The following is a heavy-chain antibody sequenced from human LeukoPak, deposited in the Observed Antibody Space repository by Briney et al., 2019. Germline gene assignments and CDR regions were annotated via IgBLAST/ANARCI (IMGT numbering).Heavy chain of an antibody. V-gene: IGHV3-23*01. CDR3: AKTKRVVVPDADYFGLDV. CDR2: ISGSGAIT. Sequence: PGGSLRLSCAASGFTFSSYAMTWVRQAPGKGLEWVSAISGSGAITYSADSVKGRFTISRDHSKNTLYLQMNTLRAEDTAIYFCAKTKRVVVPDADYFGLDVWGQGTTVTVSS. CDR1: GFTFSSYA. J-gene: IGHJ6*02. D-gene: IGHD2-2*01.